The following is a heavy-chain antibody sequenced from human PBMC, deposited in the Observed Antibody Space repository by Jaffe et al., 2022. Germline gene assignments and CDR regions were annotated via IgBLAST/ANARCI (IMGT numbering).Heavy chain of an antibody. D-gene: IGHD3-9*01. CDR2: IYQSDDT. J-gene: IGHJ2*01. CDR1: GGSISSGNW. V-gene: IGHV4-4*02. Sequence: QVQLQESGPGLVKPSGTLSLTCAVSGGSISSGNWWTWIRQPPGKGLEWIGEIYQSDDTNYNPSLRSRVTVSLDKSRNHFSLILTSVTAADTAVYYCARTVGLIYSQGAGYRGYFDLWGRGTLVTVSS. CDR3: ARTVGLIYSQGAGYRGYFDL.